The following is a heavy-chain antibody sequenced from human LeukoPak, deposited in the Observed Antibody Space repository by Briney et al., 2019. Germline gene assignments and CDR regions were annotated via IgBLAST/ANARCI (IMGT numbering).Heavy chain of an antibody. CDR2: INPNGGGT. V-gene: IGHV1-2*02. CDR3: ARDQYYGSGSYPFDY. Sequence: GASVKVSCKASGYTFTGYYMHWVRQAPGQGLEWMGWINPNGGGTNYAQKFQGRVTMTRDTSISSAYMELSRLRSDDTAVYYCARDQYYGSGSYPFDYWGQRTLVTVSS. D-gene: IGHD3-10*01. J-gene: IGHJ4*02. CDR1: GYTFTGYY.